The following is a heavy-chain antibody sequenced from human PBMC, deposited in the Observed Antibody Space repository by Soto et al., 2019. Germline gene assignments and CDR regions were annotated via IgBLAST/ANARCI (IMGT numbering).Heavy chain of an antibody. J-gene: IGHJ4*02. Sequence: ASVRVSCKASGYTFTTYAMHWVRQAPGQRLEWMGWINAGNGNTKYSQKFQGRVTITRDTSASTAYMELSSLRSEDTAVYYCARAVAVPADFDYWGQGTLVTVSS. D-gene: IGHD6-19*01. CDR2: INAGNGNT. CDR1: GYTFTTYA. CDR3: ARAVAVPADFDY. V-gene: IGHV1-3*01.